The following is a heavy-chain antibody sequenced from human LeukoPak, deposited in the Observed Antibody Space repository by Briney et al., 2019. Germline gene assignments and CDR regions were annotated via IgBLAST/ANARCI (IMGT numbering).Heavy chain of an antibody. Sequence: SETLSLTCTVSDGSISSGDYYWSWIRQPPGKGLEWIGYIYYSGSTYYNPSLKSRVTISVDTSKNQFSLKLSSVTAADTAVYYCARDPYYDFWSGSAVGMDVWGQGTTVTVSS. D-gene: IGHD3-3*01. CDR1: DGSISSGDYY. J-gene: IGHJ6*02. V-gene: IGHV4-30-4*01. CDR3: ARDPYYDFWSGSAVGMDV. CDR2: IYYSGST.